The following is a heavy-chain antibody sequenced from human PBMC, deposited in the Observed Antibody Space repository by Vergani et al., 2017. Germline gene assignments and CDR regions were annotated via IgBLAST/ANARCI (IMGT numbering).Heavy chain of an antibody. D-gene: IGHD5-24*01. V-gene: IGHV4-39*01. CDR2: IYYTGNT. CDR3: SINRDMATIGAFDY. Sequence: QLQLQESGPGLVKPSETLSLTCSVSGGSISTRNYYWAWIRQSPEKGLEWIARIYYTGNTYYNLSLKSRVTTSVDTSKNQFSLKLNSVTAADTAVYYCSINRDMATIGAFDYWGQGTLVTVSS. J-gene: IGHJ4*02. CDR1: GGSISTRNYY.